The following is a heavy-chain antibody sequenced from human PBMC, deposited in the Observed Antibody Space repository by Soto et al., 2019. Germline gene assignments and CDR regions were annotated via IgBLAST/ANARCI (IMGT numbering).Heavy chain of an antibody. Sequence: SETLSLTCTVSGGSISSSGYYWGWVRQPPVRGLEWIGYIYYGGSPYYNPSLKSRVTISVDTSKNQFSLNLSSVTAADTAVYYCAVPAASVAGASGTYYYYGMDVWGQGTTVNVSS. CDR2: IYYGGSP. D-gene: IGHD6-19*01. J-gene: IGHJ6*02. V-gene: IGHV4-39*01. CDR1: GGSISSSGYY. CDR3: AVPAASVAGASGTYYYYGMDV.